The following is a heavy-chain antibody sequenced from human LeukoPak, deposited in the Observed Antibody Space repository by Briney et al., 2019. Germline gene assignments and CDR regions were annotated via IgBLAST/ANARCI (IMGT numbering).Heavy chain of an antibody. V-gene: IGHV3-15*01. D-gene: IGHD3/OR15-3a*01. CDR1: GFTFRDVW. CDR2: IKGETDGGTT. CDR3: TTWTSL. J-gene: IGHJ4*02. Sequence: GESLKISCAASGFTFRDVWMTWVRQAPGKGLEWLGLIKGETDGGTTEYAAPLKGRFTISRDDSKRMTYLQINSLKTEDTAVYYCTTWTSLWGQGTLVTVSS.